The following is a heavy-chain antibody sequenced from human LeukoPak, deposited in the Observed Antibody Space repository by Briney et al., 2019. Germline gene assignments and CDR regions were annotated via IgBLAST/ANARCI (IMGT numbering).Heavy chain of an antibody. CDR2: IRYDGSNK. CDR3: AKETYSSSWSDFDY. CDR1: GFTFSSYG. J-gene: IGHJ4*02. V-gene: IGHV3-30*02. D-gene: IGHD6-13*01. Sequence: GGSLRLSCAASGFTFSSYGMHWVRQAPGKGLEWVAFIRYDGSNKYYADSVKGRFTISRDNSKNTLYLQMNSLRAEDTAVYYCAKETYSSSWSDFDYWGQGTLVTVSS.